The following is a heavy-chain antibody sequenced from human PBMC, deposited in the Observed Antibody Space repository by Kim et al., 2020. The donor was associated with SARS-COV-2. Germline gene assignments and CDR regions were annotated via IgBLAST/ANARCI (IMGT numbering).Heavy chain of an antibody. J-gene: IGHJ5*02. D-gene: IGHD3-3*01. CDR3: ARAPTLWESSRFLES. V-gene: IGHV1-46*01. Sequence: ASVKVSCKASGYTFTSYYLHWMRQAPGQGFEWMGIINPSRGSTIYAQKFQGRVTMTRDTSTSTVYMELSSLTSDDTAVYFCARAPTLWESSRFLESWGQGTLVTVSS. CDR1: GYTFTSYY. CDR2: INPSRGST.